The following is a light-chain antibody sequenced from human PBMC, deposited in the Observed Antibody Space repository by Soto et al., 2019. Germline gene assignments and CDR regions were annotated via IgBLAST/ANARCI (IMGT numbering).Light chain of an antibody. CDR2: GAS. V-gene: IGKV3-15*01. Sequence: EIVMTQSPATLSVSPGERATLSCRAGQSISNNLAWYQQKPGQAPRLLIYGASTRATGIPARFTGSGSGTEFTLTISSLQSEDFAVYYCQRYSNWPRTFDQGTKVDIK. J-gene: IGKJ1*01. CDR1: QSISNN. CDR3: QRYSNWPRT.